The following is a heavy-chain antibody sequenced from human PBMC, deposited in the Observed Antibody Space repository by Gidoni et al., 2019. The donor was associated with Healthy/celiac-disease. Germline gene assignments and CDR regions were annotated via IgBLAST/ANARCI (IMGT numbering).Heavy chain of an antibody. CDR1: GFPFSSYA. Sequence: EVQLFESGGGLVQPGGSLRLSCAASGFPFSSYAMSWVRQAPGKGLEWVSAISGSGGSTYYADAVKGRFTISRDNSKNTLYLQMNSLRAEDTAVYYCAKDSYSSGWIPVAYWGQGTLVTVSS. D-gene: IGHD6-19*01. CDR3: AKDSYSSGWIPVAY. V-gene: IGHV3-23*01. CDR2: ISGSGGST. J-gene: IGHJ4*02.